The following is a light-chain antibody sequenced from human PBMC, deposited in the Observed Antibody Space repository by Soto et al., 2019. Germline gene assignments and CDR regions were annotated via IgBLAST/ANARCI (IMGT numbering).Light chain of an antibody. CDR3: QQYGSSPRT. J-gene: IGKJ1*01. Sequence: EIVLTQSPGTLSLSPGERATLSCRASQSVSSAYLAWHQQKPGQAPRLLIYGASSRATGIPDRFSGSGSGIDFTLTISRLEPEDFAVYYCQQYGSSPRTFGQGTKVETK. CDR2: GAS. V-gene: IGKV3-20*01. CDR1: QSVSSAY.